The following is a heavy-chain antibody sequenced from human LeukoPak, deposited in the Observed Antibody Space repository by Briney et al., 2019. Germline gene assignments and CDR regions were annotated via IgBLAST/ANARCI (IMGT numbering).Heavy chain of an antibody. J-gene: IGHJ5*02. CDR3: ARICFGELSWFDP. Sequence: SETLSLTCTASGGSISSSNYYWGWIRQPPGKGLEWIGSIYYSGITYYNPSLKSRVTISVDTSKNQFSLKLSSVTAADTAVYYCARICFGELSWFDPWGQGTLVTVSS. V-gene: IGHV4-39*01. CDR2: IYYSGIT. D-gene: IGHD3-10*01. CDR1: GGSISSSNYY.